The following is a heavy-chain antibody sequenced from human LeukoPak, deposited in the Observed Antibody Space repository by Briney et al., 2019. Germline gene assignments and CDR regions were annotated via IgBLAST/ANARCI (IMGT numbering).Heavy chain of an antibody. Sequence: GGSLRLSCTTSGFTFGDYAVSWVRQAPGKGLEWVGFFRSKAHGGTTDYAASVKGRFTISRDDSKSIAYLQMNSLKTEDTAVYYCTRDKVGYDFWSGYSDYWGQGTLVTVSS. CDR1: GFTFGDYA. V-gene: IGHV3-49*04. CDR2: FRSKAHGGTT. J-gene: IGHJ4*02. CDR3: TRDKVGYDFWSGYSDY. D-gene: IGHD3-3*01.